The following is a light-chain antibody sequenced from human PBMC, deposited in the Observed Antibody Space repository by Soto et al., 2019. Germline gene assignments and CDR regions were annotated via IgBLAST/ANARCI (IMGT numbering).Light chain of an antibody. J-gene: IGLJ1*01. CDR1: SSDVGSYNL. CDR2: EGS. CDR3: CSYAGSVYV. V-gene: IGLV2-23*01. Sequence: QSALTQPASVSGSPGQSITISCTGTSSDVGSYNLVSWYQQHPGKAPKLMIYEGSKRPSGVSNRFSGSKSGNTASLTISGLQAEDEADYYCCSYAGSVYVFGTGTKATVL.